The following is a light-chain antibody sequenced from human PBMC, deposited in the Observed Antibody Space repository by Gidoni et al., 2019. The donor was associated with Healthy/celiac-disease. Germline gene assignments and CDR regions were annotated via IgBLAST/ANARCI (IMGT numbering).Light chain of an antibody. J-gene: IGKJ1*01. CDR2: AAS. CDR3: QQLNSYPRP. V-gene: IGKV1-9*01. CDR1: QGISSY. Sequence: DIQFTQSPSFLSASVGDRVTITCRASQGISSYLAWYQQKPGKAPKLLIYAASTLQSGVPSRFSGSGSGTEFTLTISSLQPEDFATYYCQQLNSYPRPFGQGTKVEIQ.